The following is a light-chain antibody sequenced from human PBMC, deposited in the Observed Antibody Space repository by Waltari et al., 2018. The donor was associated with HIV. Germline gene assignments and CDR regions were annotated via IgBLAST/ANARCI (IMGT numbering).Light chain of an antibody. V-gene: IGLV1-51*01. CDR3: GTWDTSLCAGV. J-gene: IGLJ3*02. CDR1: SSKFGNDF. CDR2: DED. Sequence: QSVLTQPPSVSAAPGQKVTISCPGSSSKFGNDFVSWYQHLPGEAPTPLIYDEDNRPCGISDRFSCAKSGTSATLGIPGLQTGDEADYYCGTWDTSLCAGVFGGGTKLTVL.